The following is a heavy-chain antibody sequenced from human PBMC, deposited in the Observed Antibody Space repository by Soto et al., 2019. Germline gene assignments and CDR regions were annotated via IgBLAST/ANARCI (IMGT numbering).Heavy chain of an antibody. CDR3: ATGRDITGTTPVEY. J-gene: IGHJ4*02. D-gene: IGHD1-7*01. Sequence: ASVKVSCKVSGYTLTELSMHWVRQAPGKGLEWMGGFDPEDGETIYAQKFQGRVTMTEDTSTDTAYMELSSLRSEDTAVYYCATGRDITGTTPVEYWGQGTLVTVSS. CDR1: GYTLTELS. V-gene: IGHV1-24*01. CDR2: FDPEDGET.